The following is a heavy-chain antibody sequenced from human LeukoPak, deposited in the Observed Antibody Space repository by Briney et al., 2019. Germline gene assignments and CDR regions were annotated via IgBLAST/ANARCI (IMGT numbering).Heavy chain of an antibody. CDR3: AKDEGDRPYYYDSSGYWIFDY. J-gene: IGHJ4*02. D-gene: IGHD3-22*01. Sequence: GGSLRLSCAASGFTFSSYAMSWVRQAPGKGLEWVSAISGSGGSTYYADSVKGRFTISRDNSKNTLYLQMNSLRAEDTAVYYCAKDEGDRPYYYDSSGYWIFDYWGQGTLVTVSS. CDR1: GFTFSSYA. CDR2: ISGSGGST. V-gene: IGHV3-23*01.